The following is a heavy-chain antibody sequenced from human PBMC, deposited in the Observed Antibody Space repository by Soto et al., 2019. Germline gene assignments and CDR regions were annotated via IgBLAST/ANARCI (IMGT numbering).Heavy chain of an antibody. CDR3: ASGASRWYPYFFDS. V-gene: IGHV1-69*01. Sequence: QAQVVQSGAEVRKPGSSVKLSCKASEGTFNSYAIAWVRQAPGQGLEWMGGIIPYYNTLNYAQKFQDRVTITADDATNTVYMELSSLRSDDTAVYFCASGASRWYPYFFDSWAQGTLVTVYS. D-gene: IGHD6-13*01. CDR2: IIPYYNTL. J-gene: IGHJ4*02. CDR1: EGTFNSYA.